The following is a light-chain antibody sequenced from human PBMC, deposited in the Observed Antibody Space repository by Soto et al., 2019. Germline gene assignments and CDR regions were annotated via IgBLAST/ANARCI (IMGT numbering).Light chain of an antibody. J-gene: IGKJ3*01. CDR1: QTINSY. CDR3: QQGYITPFT. V-gene: IGKV1-39*01. CDR2: AAS. Sequence: DIQMTQSPSSLSASVGDRVTITCRASQTINSYLNWYQQKPGKAPNLLIYAASSLQSGAPLRFSGSGSGTDFTLTISSLQPEDSATYYCQQGYITPFTFGPGTKMEIK.